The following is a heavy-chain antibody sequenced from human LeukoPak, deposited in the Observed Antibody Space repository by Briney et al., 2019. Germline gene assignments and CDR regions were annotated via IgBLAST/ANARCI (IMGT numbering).Heavy chain of an antibody. CDR1: GYSINSGYH. Sequence: SETLSLTCSVSGYSINSGYHWGWIRQPPGKGLEWIAIMHHTGSTHYNPSLQSRVTISMDTSKNQFSLKLSSVTAADTAVYYCARHADDSSGYYYADNFDYWGQGTLVTVSS. J-gene: IGHJ4*02. V-gene: IGHV4-38-2*01. CDR2: MHHTGST. D-gene: IGHD3-22*01. CDR3: ARHADDSSGYYYADNFDY.